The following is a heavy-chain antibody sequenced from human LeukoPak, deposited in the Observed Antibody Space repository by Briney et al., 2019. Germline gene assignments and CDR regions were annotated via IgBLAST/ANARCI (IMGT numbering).Heavy chain of an antibody. D-gene: IGHD5-18*01. CDR2: ISYDGSNK. J-gene: IGHJ4*02. CDR1: GFTFSSYG. CDR3: AKSDLRGYSYGLAYYFDY. V-gene: IGHV3-30*18. Sequence: GGSLRLSCAASGFTFSSYGMPWVRQAPGKGLEWVAVISYDGSNKYYADSVKGRFTISRDNSKNTLYLQMNSLRAEDTAVYYCAKSDLRGYSYGLAYYFDYWGQGTLVTVSS.